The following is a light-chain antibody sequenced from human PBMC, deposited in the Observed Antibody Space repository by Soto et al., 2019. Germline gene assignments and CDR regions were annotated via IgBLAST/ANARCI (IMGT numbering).Light chain of an antibody. CDR3: SSYTSSSTYV. J-gene: IGLJ1*01. V-gene: IGLV2-14*01. Sequence: QSALTQPASVSGSPGQSITISCTGTSSDVGGYHYVSWYQQHPGKAPKLMIYDVSNRPSGVSNRFSGSKSGNTASLTISGLKAEDQADYCCSSYTSSSTYVFGAGTKLTVL. CDR2: DVS. CDR1: SSDVGGYHY.